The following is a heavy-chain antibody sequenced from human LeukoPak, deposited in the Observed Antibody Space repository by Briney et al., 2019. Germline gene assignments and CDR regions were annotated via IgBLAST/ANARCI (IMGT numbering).Heavy chain of an antibody. V-gene: IGHV3-23*01. CDR3: AKGEDCSSTSCYTPDY. D-gene: IGHD2-2*02. CDR2: ISGSGGST. J-gene: IGHJ4*02. CDR1: GFTFSSYA. Sequence: GGSLRLSCAASGFTFSSYAMSWVRQAPGKGLEWVSAISGSGGSTYYAASVKGRFTISRDNSKNTLYLQMNSLRAEDTAVYYCAKGEDCSSTSCYTPDYWGQGTLVTVSS.